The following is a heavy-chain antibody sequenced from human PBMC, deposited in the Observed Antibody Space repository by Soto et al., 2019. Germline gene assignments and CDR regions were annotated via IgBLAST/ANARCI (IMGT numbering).Heavy chain of an antibody. CDR2: ISYDGSNK. V-gene: IGHV3-30-3*01. J-gene: IGHJ4*02. D-gene: IGHD2-2*01. CDR3: ARGPSSLTRFDY. CDR1: GFTFNSYA. Sequence: LRLSCAASGFTFNSYAMHWVRQAPGKGLEWVAVISYDGSNKYYADSVKGRFTISRDNSKNTLYLQMNSLRAEDTAVYYCARGPSSLTRFDYWGQGTLVTVSS.